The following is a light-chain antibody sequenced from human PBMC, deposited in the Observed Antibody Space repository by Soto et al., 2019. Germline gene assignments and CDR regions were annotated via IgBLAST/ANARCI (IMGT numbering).Light chain of an antibody. J-gene: IGLJ3*02. CDR2: DDH. Sequence: QAVVTQPPSVSAAPGQKVTIACSGSSSNIGIDYVSWYQHIPGTAPKLLIYDDHHRPSGIPDRFSGSKSGTSATLDITGLQTGDEADYYCGTWDSSLSAVVFGGGTQLTVL. CDR3: GTWDSSLSAVV. CDR1: SSNIGIDY. V-gene: IGLV1-51*01.